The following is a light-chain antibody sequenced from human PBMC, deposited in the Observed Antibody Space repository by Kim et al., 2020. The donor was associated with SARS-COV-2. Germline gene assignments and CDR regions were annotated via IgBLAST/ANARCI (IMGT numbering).Light chain of an antibody. CDR2: DVI. CDR1: SSDVGGYNF. J-gene: IGLJ2*01. V-gene: IGLV2-11*01. Sequence: QSALTQPRSVSGSPGQSVTISCTGTSSDVGGYNFVSWYQQYPGKAPKLMIYDVIKRPSGVPDRFSGSKSGNTASLTISGLQAEDEAEYYCCSYAGGYTQVAFGGGTKVTVL. CDR3: CSYAGGYTQVA.